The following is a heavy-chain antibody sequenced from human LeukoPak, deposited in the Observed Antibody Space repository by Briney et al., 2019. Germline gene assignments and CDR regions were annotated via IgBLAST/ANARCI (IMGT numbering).Heavy chain of an antibody. V-gene: IGHV1-18*01. Sequence: ASVKVSCKASGYTFTNYGLSWVRQAPGQGLEWMGWISAYNGHTNYVQKFQGRVTMTTDTSTSTAYMELRSLRSDDTAVYYCARVGLRFLEWLLYTNYYFDYWGQGTLVTVSS. D-gene: IGHD3-3*01. J-gene: IGHJ4*02. CDR1: GYTFTNYG. CDR3: ARVGLRFLEWLLYTNYYFDY. CDR2: ISAYNGHT.